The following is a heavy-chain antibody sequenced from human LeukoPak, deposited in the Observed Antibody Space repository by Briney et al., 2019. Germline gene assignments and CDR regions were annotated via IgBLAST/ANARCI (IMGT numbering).Heavy chain of an antibody. CDR3: ALKGPDY. CDR2: ISGYGAST. Sequence: GGSLRLSCAASGFTFGTTAMSWVRQAPGKGLEWVSTISGYGASTYYADSVKGRFAFSRDNSKNTLYLQMNRLRDEDTAVYFCALKGPDYWGQGTLVTVSS. V-gene: IGHV3-23*01. J-gene: IGHJ4*02. CDR1: GFTFGTTA.